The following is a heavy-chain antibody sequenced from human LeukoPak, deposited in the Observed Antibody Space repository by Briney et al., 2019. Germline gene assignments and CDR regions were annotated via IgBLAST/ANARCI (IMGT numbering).Heavy chain of an antibody. V-gene: IGHV3-23*01. CDR2: ISGGGDIT. D-gene: IGHD2-21*02. CDR1: GFNFANHA. CDR3: VREDTPATANY. Sequence: GGSLRLSCAASGFNFANHAISWVRQTPGKGLEWVSAISGGGDITYYADSVTGRFTISRDNSKDTLFLQMHSLRPGDTAVYYCVREDTPATANYWGQGTLATISS. J-gene: IGHJ4*02.